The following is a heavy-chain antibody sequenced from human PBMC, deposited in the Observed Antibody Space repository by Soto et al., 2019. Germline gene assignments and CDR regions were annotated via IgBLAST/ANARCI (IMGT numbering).Heavy chain of an antibody. CDR1: GFTFSSYS. CDR3: ARDTLYYDILTGYGSPNWFDP. Sequence: EAQLVESGGGPVKPGGSLRLSCAASGFTFSSYSMNWVRQAPGKGLEWVSSISSSSSYIYYADSVKGRFTISRDNAKNSLYLQMNSLRAEDTAVYYCARDTLYYDILTGYGSPNWFDPWGQGTLVTVSS. J-gene: IGHJ5*02. CDR2: ISSSSSYI. V-gene: IGHV3-21*01. D-gene: IGHD3-9*01.